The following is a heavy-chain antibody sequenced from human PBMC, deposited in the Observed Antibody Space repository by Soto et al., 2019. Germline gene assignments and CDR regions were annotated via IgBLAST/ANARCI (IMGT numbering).Heavy chain of an antibody. CDR3: ARDLDKGAAGY. CDR1: GFTFSSYG. V-gene: IGHV3-33*01. CDR2: IWYDGSNK. D-gene: IGHD6-13*01. Sequence: QVQLVESGGGVVQPGRSLRLSCAASGFTFSSYGMHWVRQAPGKGLEWVAVIWYDGSNKYYADSVKGRFTISRDNSKNTLYLQMNSLRAEDTAVYYCARDLDKGAAGYWGQGTLVTVSS. J-gene: IGHJ4*02.